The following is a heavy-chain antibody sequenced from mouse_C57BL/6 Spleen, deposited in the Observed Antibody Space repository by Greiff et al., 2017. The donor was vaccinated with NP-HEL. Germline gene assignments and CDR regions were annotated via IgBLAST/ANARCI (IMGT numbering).Heavy chain of an antibody. CDR2: IDPENGDT. J-gene: IGHJ3*01. D-gene: IGHD1-1*01. V-gene: IGHV14-4*01. CDR1: GFNFKDDY. CDR3: TTCPGDYYGSGAY. Sequence: VQLQQSGAELVRPGASVKLSCTASGFNFKDDYMHWVKQRPEQGLEWIGWIDPENGDTEYASKFQGKATITADPSSNTAYLQLSSLTSEDAAVYYCTTCPGDYYGSGAYWGQGTLVTVSA.